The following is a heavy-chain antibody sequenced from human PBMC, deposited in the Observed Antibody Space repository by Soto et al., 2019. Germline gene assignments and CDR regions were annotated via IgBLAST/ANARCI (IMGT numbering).Heavy chain of an antibody. D-gene: IGHD6-19*01. CDR1: GGSISSYY. CDR3: ARDNLIAVAGTGASPLYYYYYGMDV. CDR2: IYYSGST. J-gene: IGHJ6*02. Sequence: SETLSLTCTVSGGSISSYYWSWIRQPPGKGLEWIGYIYYSGSTNYNPSLKSRVTISVDTSKNQFSLKLSSVTAADTAVYYCARDNLIAVAGTGASPLYYYYYGMDVWGQGTTVTVSS. V-gene: IGHV4-59*01.